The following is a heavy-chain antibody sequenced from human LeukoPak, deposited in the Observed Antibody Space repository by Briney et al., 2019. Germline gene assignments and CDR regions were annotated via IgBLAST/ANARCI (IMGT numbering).Heavy chain of an antibody. Sequence: PSETLSLTCTISGGSISSSSYYWGWIRQPPGKGLEWIGSIYYSGSTYYNPSLKSRVTISVDTSKNQFSLKLSSVTAADTAVYYCARLTYGAVVHWGQGTLVTVSS. J-gene: IGHJ4*02. CDR3: ARLTYGAVVH. D-gene: IGHD6-19*01. V-gene: IGHV4-39*01. CDR1: GGSISSSSYY. CDR2: IYYSGST.